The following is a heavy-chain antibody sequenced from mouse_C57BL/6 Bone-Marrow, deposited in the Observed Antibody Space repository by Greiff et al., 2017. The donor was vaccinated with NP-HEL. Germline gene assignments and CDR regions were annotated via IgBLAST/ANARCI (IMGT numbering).Heavy chain of an antibody. CDR1: GFNTKDDY. CDR3: TTLEAQATPFDY. D-gene: IGHD3-2*02. V-gene: IGHV14-4*01. Sequence: VQLQQSGAELVRPGASVKLSCTASGFNTKDDYMHWVKQRPEQGLEWIGWIDPENGETEYASKFQGKATITADTSSNTDYLQRSSLTSEDTAVYYCTTLEAQATPFDYWGQGTTLTVSS. CDR2: IDPENGET. J-gene: IGHJ2*01.